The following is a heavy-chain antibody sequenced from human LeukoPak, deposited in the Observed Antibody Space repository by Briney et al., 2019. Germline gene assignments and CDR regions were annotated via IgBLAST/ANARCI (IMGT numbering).Heavy chain of an antibody. V-gene: IGHV3-53*01. D-gene: IGHD1-26*01. CDR1: GFTVISNY. Sequence: GGSLRLSCAASGFTVISNYMSWVRQAPGKGLEWVSLIYSDGSTYYADSVKGRFTISRDNSKNTLYLQMNSLRAEDTAVYYCARGVSGSYYEYYFDYWGQGTLVTVSS. CDR3: ARGVSGSYYEYYFDY. J-gene: IGHJ4*02. CDR2: IYSDGST.